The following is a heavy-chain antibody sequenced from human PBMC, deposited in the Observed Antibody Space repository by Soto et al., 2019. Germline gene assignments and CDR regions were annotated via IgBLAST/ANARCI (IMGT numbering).Heavy chain of an antibody. CDR1: GSTFSSYN. J-gene: IGHJ3*02. CDR3: VRDDAYAFGI. CDR2: ITLTSNII. Sequence: GGSLRLSCAASGSTFSSYNMNWVRQAPGKGLEWDSYITLTSNIIRYADSVKGRFTISRDNARSSLYLQMNSLRDEDTAVYYCVRDDAYAFGIWGQGTMVTVSS. V-gene: IGHV3-48*02.